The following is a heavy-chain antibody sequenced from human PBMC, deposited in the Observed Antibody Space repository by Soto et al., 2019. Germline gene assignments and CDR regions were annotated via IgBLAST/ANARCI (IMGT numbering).Heavy chain of an antibody. Sequence: PGGSLRLSCTACGFTFSNSAMTWVRQPPGKGLEWVSIISASGRSTYHAASVKGRFTISRDNSKDTLYLQMTRLRAEDTATYYGAKDGQRLDVYLESWGPGTQVTVSS. CDR2: ISASGRST. CDR3: AKDGQRLDVYLES. V-gene: IGHV3-23*01. J-gene: IGHJ4*02. CDR1: GFTFSNSA. D-gene: IGHD6-25*01.